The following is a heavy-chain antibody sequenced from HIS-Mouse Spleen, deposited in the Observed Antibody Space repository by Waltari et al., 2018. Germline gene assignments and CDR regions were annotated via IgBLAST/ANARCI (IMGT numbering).Heavy chain of an antibody. V-gene: IGHV4-59*01. CDR1: GGSISSYY. Sequence: QVQLQESGPGLVKPSETLSLPCTVTGGSISSYYWSWIRQPPGKGLEWIGYIYYSGSTNYNPSLKSRVTISVDTSKNQFSLKLSSVTAADTAVYYCAREGLERYYFDYWGQGTLVTVSS. CDR3: AREGLERYYFDY. D-gene: IGHD1-1*01. CDR2: IYYSGST. J-gene: IGHJ4*02.